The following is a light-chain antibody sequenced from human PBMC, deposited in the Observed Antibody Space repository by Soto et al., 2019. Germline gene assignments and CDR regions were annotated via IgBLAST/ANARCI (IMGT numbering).Light chain of an antibody. CDR2: EGS. CDR3: CSYAGSSTSEDV. Sequence: QSALTQPASVSGSXXQSITISXXGTSSDVGSYNLVSWYQQHPGKAPKLMIYEGSKRPSGVSNRFSGSKSGNTASLTISGLQAEDEADYYCCSYAGSSTSEDVFGTGTKVTVL. V-gene: IGLV2-23*01. CDR1: SSDVGSYNL. J-gene: IGLJ1*01.